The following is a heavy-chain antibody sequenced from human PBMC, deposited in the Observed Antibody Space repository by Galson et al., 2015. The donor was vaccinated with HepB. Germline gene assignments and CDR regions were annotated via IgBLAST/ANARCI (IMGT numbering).Heavy chain of an antibody. V-gene: IGHV1-18*04. CDR1: GYTFTSYG. J-gene: IGHJ4*02. Sequence: SVKVSCKASGYTFTSYGISWVRQAPGQGLEWMGWISAYNGNTNYAQKLQGRVTMTTDTSTSTAYMELRSLRFEDTAVYYCAREGIAAPTNPVDYWGQGTLVTVSS. CDR2: ISAYNGNT. CDR3: AREGIAAPTNPVDY. D-gene: IGHD6-13*01.